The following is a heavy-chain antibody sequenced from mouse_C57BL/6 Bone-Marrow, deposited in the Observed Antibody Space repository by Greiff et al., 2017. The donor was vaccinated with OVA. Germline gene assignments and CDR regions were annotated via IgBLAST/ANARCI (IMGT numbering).Heavy chain of an antibody. J-gene: IGHJ1*03. CDR1: GYAFSSYW. CDR3: AKYGSSFWYFDV. CDR2: IYPGDGDT. D-gene: IGHD1-1*01. Sequence: VKVVESGAELVKPGASVKISCKASGYAFSSYWMNWVKQRPGKGLEWIGQIYPGDGDTNYNGKFKGKATLTADKSSSTAYMQLSSLTSEDSAVYFCAKYGSSFWYFDVWGTGTTVTVSS. V-gene: IGHV1-80*01.